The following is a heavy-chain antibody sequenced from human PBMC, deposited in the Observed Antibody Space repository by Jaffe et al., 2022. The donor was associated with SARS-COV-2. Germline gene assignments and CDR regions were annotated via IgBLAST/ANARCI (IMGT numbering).Heavy chain of an antibody. J-gene: IGHJ6*02. Sequence: QVQLVQSGAEVKKPGASVKVSCKASGYTFTSYYMHWVRQAPGQGLEWMGIINPSGGSTSYAQKFQGRVTMTRDTSTSTVYMELSSLRSEDTAVYYCARERYSSSKYYYYYYGMDVWGQGTTVTVSS. V-gene: IGHV1-46*01. CDR2: INPSGGST. CDR1: GYTFTSYY. D-gene: IGHD6-13*01. CDR3: ARERYSSSKYYYYYYGMDV.